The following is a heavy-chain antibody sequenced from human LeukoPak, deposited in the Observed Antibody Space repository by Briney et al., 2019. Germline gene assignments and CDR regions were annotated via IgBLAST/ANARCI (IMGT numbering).Heavy chain of an antibody. Sequence: GSLRLSCAASGFTFSNAWMNWIRQPPGKGLEWIGEINHSGRTNYNPSLKSRVTISVDTSKNQFSLKLSSVTAADTAVYYCARRTRTYSSRWYFLAWGQGTLVTVSA. D-gene: IGHD6-13*01. J-gene: IGHJ4*02. CDR2: INHSGRT. CDR3: ARRTRTYSSRWYFLA. CDR1: GFTFSNAW. V-gene: IGHV4-34*01.